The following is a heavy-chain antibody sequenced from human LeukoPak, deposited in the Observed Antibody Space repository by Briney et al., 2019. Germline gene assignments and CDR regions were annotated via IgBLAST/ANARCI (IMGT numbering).Heavy chain of an antibody. CDR3: TREGTSSLVGAFDM. CDR1: GFTFSSYI. CDR2: IANGGRYK. J-gene: IGHJ3*02. Sequence: GGSLRLSCAASGFTFSSYIVNWVRQAPGKGLEWVAVIANGGRYKHYADSVKGRFTISRDSFENTLYLQMNSLRPEDTAVYYCTREGTSSLVGAFDMWGQGTMVTVSS. D-gene: IGHD2-15*01. V-gene: IGHV3-30*04.